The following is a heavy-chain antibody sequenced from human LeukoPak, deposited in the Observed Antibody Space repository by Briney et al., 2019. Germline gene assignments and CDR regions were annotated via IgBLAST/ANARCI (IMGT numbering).Heavy chain of an antibody. CDR2: ISGSGGST. V-gene: IGHV3-23*01. J-gene: IGHJ4*02. Sequence: GGSLRLSCAASGFTFSSYAMSWVRQAPGKELEWVSAISGSGGSTYYADSVKGRFTISRDNSKNTLYLQMNSLRAEDTAVYYCAKDLLYYYDSSGYGYWGQGTLVTVSS. D-gene: IGHD3-22*01. CDR3: AKDLLYYYDSSGYGY. CDR1: GFTFSSYA.